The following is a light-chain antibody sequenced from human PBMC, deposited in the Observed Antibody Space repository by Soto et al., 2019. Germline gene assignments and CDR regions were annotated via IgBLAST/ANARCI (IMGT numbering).Light chain of an antibody. CDR1: SGSIASNY. CDR2: EDN. Sequence: NFMLTQPHSVSESPGKTVTISCTRSSGSIASNYVQWYQQRPGSAPTTVIYEDNQRPSGVPDRFSGSIDSSSNSGSLTISGLKTEDEADYYCQSYDSSTHWVFGGGTKLTVL. V-gene: IGLV6-57*03. J-gene: IGLJ3*02. CDR3: QSYDSSTHWV.